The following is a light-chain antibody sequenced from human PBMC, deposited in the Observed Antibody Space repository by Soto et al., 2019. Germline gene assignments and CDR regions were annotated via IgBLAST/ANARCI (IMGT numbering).Light chain of an antibody. CDR3: SSYTSGRTVV. CDR1: SSDVGGYNY. CDR2: DVS. V-gene: IGLV2-14*01. J-gene: IGLJ2*01. Sequence: QSALTQPASVSGSPGQSITISCTGTSSDVGGYNYVSWYQQHPGKAPKLMMYDVSNRPSGLSNRFSGSKSGNTASLTISGLQAEDEADYYWSSYTSGRTVVFGGGTKVTVL.